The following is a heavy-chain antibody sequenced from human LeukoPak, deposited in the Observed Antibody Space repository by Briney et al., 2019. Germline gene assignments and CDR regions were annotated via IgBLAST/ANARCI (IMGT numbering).Heavy chain of an antibody. CDR2: IYHSGST. CDR3: ARGGDFCSSTSCYGGYYGMDV. CDR1: GGSISSGGYS. Sequence: SQTLSLTCAVSGGSISSGGYSWSWIRQPPGKGLEWIGYIYHSGSTYYNPSLKSRVTISVDRSKNQFSLKLCSVTAADTAVYYCARGGDFCSSTSCYGGYYGMDVWGQGTRSPSP. J-gene: IGHJ6*02. V-gene: IGHV4-30-2*01. D-gene: IGHD2-2*01.